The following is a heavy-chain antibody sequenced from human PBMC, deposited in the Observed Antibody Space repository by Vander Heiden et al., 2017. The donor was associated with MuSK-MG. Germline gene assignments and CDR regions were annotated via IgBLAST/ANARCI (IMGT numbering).Heavy chain of an antibody. CDR2: IYSGGST. J-gene: IGHJ4*02. D-gene: IGHD2-15*01. CDR1: GFSRSRNY. CDR3: ASHYCSGGSCYRQYYFDY. Sequence: EVQLVVAGGGLIEPGRSLRLPCAASGFSRSRNYMSWVRQAPGKGLEWVSVIYSGGSTYYADSVKGRFTISRDNSKNTLYLQMNSLRAEDTAVYYCASHYCSGGSCYRQYYFDYWGQGTLVTVSS. V-gene: IGHV3-53*01.